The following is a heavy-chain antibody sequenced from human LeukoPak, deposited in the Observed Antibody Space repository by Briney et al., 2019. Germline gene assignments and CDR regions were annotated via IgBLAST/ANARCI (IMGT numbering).Heavy chain of an antibody. Sequence: ASVKVSCKASGGTFSSYAISWVRQAPGQGLEWMGGINPIFGTANYAQKFQGRVTITADESTSTAYMELSSLRSEDTAVYYCARGYYGSGSYYPVDYWGQGTLVTVSS. D-gene: IGHD3-10*01. CDR2: INPIFGTA. CDR1: GGTFSSYA. J-gene: IGHJ4*02. V-gene: IGHV1-69*01. CDR3: ARGYYGSGSYYPVDY.